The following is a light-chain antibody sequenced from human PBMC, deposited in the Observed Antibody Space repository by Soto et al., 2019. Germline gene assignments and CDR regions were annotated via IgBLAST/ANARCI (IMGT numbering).Light chain of an antibody. CDR1: SRDVGAYNY. Sequence: QSALTQPRSVSGSPGQSVTISCTGTSRDVGAYNYVSWYQQHPGKAPKLIIYDVSKWPSGVPDRFSGAKSGNTASLTISGLQAEDEADYYCCSSAGSSTVIFGGGTKLTV. CDR2: DVS. V-gene: IGLV2-11*01. J-gene: IGLJ2*01. CDR3: CSSAGSSTVI.